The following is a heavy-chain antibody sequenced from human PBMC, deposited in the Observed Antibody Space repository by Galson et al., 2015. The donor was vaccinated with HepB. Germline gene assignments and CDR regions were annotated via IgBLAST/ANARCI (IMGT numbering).Heavy chain of an antibody. V-gene: IGHV3-49*03. CDR3: SRGTGNGGHPWGIDY. CDR1: GSTFGDYA. CDR2: IRSKAFGGTA. Sequence: SLRLSCAASGSTFGDYAMSWFRQAPGKGLEWVGFIRSKAFGGTAEYAASVKGRMTISRDDSESIAYVQMNSLKSEDTAVYYCSRGTGNGGHPWGIDYWGQGTLVTVSS. D-gene: IGHD4-23*01. J-gene: IGHJ4*02.